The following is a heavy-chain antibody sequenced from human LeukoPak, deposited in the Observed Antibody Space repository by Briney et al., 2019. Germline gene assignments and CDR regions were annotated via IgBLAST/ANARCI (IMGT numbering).Heavy chain of an antibody. V-gene: IGHV3-7*01. CDR2: IKPDGSEK. D-gene: IGHD2-21*02. Sequence: GGSLRLSCAASGFTFSSSWMSWVRQAPGKGLEWVANIKPDGSEKFHVDSVKGRVTISRDNSKSSLSLQMNSLRAEDTAVYYCARYGLTAALDFWGQGTLVTVSS. CDR1: GFTFSSSW. J-gene: IGHJ4*02. CDR3: ARYGLTAALDF.